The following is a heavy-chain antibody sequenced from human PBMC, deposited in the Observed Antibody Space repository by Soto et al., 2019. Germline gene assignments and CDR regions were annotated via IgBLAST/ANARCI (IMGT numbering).Heavy chain of an antibody. Sequence: EVQLLESGGGLVQPGGSLRLSCAASGFTFSSYAMIWVRQAPWKGLEWVSAIGGTGGSTYYADSVKGRFTISRDNSKNTLYLQMNSLRAEDPAVYYCAKAAYCSTTSCYRNYGMDVWGQGTTVTVSS. CDR3: AKAAYCSTTSCYRNYGMDV. J-gene: IGHJ6*02. CDR1: GFTFSSYA. V-gene: IGHV3-23*01. CDR2: IGGTGGST. D-gene: IGHD2-2*01.